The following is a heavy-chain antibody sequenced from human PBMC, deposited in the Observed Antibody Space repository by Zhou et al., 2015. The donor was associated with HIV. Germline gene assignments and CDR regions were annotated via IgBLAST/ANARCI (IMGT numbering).Heavy chain of an antibody. Sequence: QVQLVQSGAEVKKPGSSVKVSCKASGGTFSSYAITWVRQAPGQGLEWMGGIIPIFGTANYAQKFQGRVTITADESTSTAYMELSSLRSDDTAVYYCAREMQSGSYEGCFDYWGQGTLVTVSS. D-gene: IGHD1-26*01. J-gene: IGHJ4*02. V-gene: IGHV1-69*01. CDR1: GGTFSSYA. CDR2: IIPIFGTA. CDR3: AREMQSGSYEGCFDY.